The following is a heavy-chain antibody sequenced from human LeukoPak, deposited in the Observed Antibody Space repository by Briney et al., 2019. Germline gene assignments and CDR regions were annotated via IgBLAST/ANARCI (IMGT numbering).Heavy chain of an antibody. Sequence: GGSLRLSCAASGFTFSSYAMHWVRQAPGKGLEWVAVISYDGSNKYYADSVKGRFTISRDNAKNSLYLQMNSLRAEDTAVYYCARYRGYSYGGRSDYWGQGTLVTVSS. CDR1: GFTFSSYA. V-gene: IGHV3-30-3*01. CDR3: ARYRGYSYGGRSDY. J-gene: IGHJ4*02. CDR2: ISYDGSNK. D-gene: IGHD5-18*01.